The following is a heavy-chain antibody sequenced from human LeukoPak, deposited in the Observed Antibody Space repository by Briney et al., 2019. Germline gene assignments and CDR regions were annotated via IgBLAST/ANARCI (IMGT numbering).Heavy chain of an antibody. CDR1: GFSLSTSGVG. CDR3: AHTLGYCSGGSCTTAPRFDF. J-gene: IGHJ4*02. Sequence: SGPTLVKPTQTLTLTCTFSGFSLSTSGVGVGWIRQPPGKALEWLALIYWNDDKRYSPSLKSRLTITKDTSKNQVVLTMTDMDPVDTATYYCAHTLGYCSGGSCTTAPRFDFWGQGTLVTVSS. D-gene: IGHD2-15*01. V-gene: IGHV2-5*01. CDR2: IYWNDDK.